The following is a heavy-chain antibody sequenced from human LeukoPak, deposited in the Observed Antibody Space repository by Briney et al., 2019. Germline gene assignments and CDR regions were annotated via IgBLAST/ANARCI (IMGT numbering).Heavy chain of an antibody. CDR3: ARQLAAAGYYFDY. CDR2: IYYSGST. J-gene: IGHJ4*02. CDR1: GGSISSGGYY. Sequence: PSETLSLTCTVSGGSISSGGYYWSWFRQHPGKGLEWIGYIYYSGSTNSNPSLRGRVTISVDTSNNQFSLKLSSVTAADTAVYYCARQLAAAGYYFDYWGQGTLVTVSS. V-gene: IGHV4-31*03. D-gene: IGHD6-13*01.